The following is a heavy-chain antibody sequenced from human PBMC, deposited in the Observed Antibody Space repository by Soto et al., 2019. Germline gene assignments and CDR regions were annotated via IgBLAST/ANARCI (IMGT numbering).Heavy chain of an antibody. J-gene: IGHJ5*02. CDR2: IYYSGSN. D-gene: IGHD2-2*01. Sequence: QVQLQESGPGLVKPSETLSLTCTVSGGSISSYYWSWIRQPPGKGLEWIGYIYYSGSNNYNPSLKSRVTLSVDTSKNQFSLKLSSVTAADTAVYYCARLRGYCSSTSGFFWFDPWGQGTLVTVSS. CDR1: GGSISSYY. V-gene: IGHV4-59*08. CDR3: ARLRGYCSSTSGFFWFDP.